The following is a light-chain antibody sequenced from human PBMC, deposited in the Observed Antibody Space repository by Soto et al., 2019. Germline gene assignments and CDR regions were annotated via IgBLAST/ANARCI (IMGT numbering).Light chain of an antibody. Sequence: EIVLTQSPGTLSLSPGERATLSCRASQSVSSSYLAWYQQKPGQAPRLLIYGASSRATGIPDRFSGSGSGTDFTLTISRLEPEDFAVYYCQQRSNWPPSITLGQGTRLEIK. CDR3: QQRSNWPPSIT. V-gene: IGKV3D-20*02. CDR2: GAS. J-gene: IGKJ5*01. CDR1: QSVSSSY.